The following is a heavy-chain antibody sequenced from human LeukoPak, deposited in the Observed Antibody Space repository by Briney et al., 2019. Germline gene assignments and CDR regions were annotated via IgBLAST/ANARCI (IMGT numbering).Heavy chain of an antibody. CDR2: ISSSSSYI. Sequence: GGSLRLSCAASGFTFSSYWMHWVRQAPGKGLEWVSSISSSSSYIYYADSVKGRFTISRDNAKNSLYLQMNSLRAEDTAVYYCARENWNDSSYWGQGTLVTVSS. J-gene: IGHJ4*02. CDR3: ARENWNDSSY. D-gene: IGHD1-1*01. V-gene: IGHV3-21*01. CDR1: GFTFSSYW.